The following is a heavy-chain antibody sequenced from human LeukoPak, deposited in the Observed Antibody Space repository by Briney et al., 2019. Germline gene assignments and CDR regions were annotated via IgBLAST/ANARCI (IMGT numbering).Heavy chain of an antibody. Sequence: GGALRLSCSASGFCFSTYALHWVRPASVKLLECVSALSTNGGSTYYADSVRGRFTISRDNSKNTLYLQMSSLRPEDTAVYYCVKGMEDYDILTGVLDVWGQGTTVTVSS. CDR3: VKGMEDYDILTGVLDV. CDR1: GFCFSTYA. V-gene: IGHV3-64D*06. J-gene: IGHJ6*02. CDR2: LSTNGGST. D-gene: IGHD3-9*01.